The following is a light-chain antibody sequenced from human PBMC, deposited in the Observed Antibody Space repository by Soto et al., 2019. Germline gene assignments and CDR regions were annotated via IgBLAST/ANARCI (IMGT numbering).Light chain of an antibody. V-gene: IGKV3-11*01. CDR1: QFFGSY. J-gene: IGKJ2*01. Sequence: EIVLTQSPATLSLSPGETATLSCRASQFFGSYLAWYQQRPGQAPRLLIYDASNRATDIPARFSGSGSGTDFTLPISSLEPEDLGVFYCQQRTNWLYTFGQGTKVEIK. CDR2: DAS. CDR3: QQRTNWLYT.